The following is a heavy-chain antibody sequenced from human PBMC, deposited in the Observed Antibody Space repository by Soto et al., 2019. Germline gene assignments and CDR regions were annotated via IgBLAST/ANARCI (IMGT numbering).Heavy chain of an antibody. CDR3: ARGPKYLSFDY. CDR2: ISYDGSNK. D-gene: IGHD6-6*01. CDR1: GFTFSSYA. Sequence: GGSLRLSCAASGFTFSSYAMHWVRQAPGKGLEWVAVISYDGSNKYYADSVKGRFTISRDNSKNTLYLQMNSLRAEDTAVYYCARGPKYLSFDYWGQGTLVTVSS. J-gene: IGHJ4*02. V-gene: IGHV3-30-3*01.